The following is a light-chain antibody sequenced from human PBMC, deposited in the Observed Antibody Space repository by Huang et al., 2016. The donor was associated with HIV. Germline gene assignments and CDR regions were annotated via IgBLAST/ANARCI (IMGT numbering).Light chain of an antibody. CDR2: AAS. Sequence: AIQLTQSPSSLSSSVGDSVTITCRASQDIIHDLGWYQQKPGKAPKLLISAASTLLSGVPSRFSGSGSGTDFTLTISSLQPEDFATYFCLQDFNYPRTFGQGTRVEIK. V-gene: IGKV1-6*02. CDR3: LQDFNYPRT. J-gene: IGKJ1*01. CDR1: QDIIHD.